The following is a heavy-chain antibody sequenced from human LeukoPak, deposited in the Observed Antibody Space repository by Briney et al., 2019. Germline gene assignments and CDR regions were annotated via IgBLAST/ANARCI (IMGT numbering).Heavy chain of an antibody. CDR1: GFTFSNAW. D-gene: IGHD1/OR15-1a*01. V-gene: IGHV3-15*07. Sequence: GGALRLSCAASGFTFSNAWMNWGRQAPGKGRGGVGRIKSKSDDGTRDFAAPVKGRFTISRDDSKNTVYLQMNSLKIEDTAVYYCSAGVGRTDFDYWGQGTLVTVSS. CDR2: IKSKSDDGTR. CDR3: SAGVGRTDFDY. J-gene: IGHJ4*02.